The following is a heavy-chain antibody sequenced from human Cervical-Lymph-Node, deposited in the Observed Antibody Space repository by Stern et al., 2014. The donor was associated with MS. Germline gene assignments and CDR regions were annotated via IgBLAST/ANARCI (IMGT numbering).Heavy chain of an antibody. CDR2: IYWDADE. V-gene: IGHV2-5*02. Sequence: QITLKESGPTLVKPTQTLTLTCTFSGFSLNTSGEGVGWIRQPPGKALEWLAVIYWDADERYSPSLSSRLTITKDTSKNQVVLRMANMDPVDTGTYYCAHTTVTFDEAYGLDVWGQGTTVTVSS. CDR3: AHTTVTFDEAYGLDV. D-gene: IGHD4-17*01. J-gene: IGHJ6*02. CDR1: GFSLNTSGEG.